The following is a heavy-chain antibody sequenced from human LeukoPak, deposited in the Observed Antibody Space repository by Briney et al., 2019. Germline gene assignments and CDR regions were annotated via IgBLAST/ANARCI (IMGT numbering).Heavy chain of an antibody. D-gene: IGHD5-24*01. J-gene: IGHJ4*02. CDR3: ARDKRRDGYNFLDY. Sequence: GGSLRLSCAASAFTFSGYSMNWVRQAPGKGLEWVSSISSSSSYIYYADSVKGRFTISRYNAKNSLYLQMNSLRAEDTAVYYCARDKRRDGYNFLDYSGQGTLVTVSS. CDR1: AFTFSGYS. V-gene: IGHV3-21*01. CDR2: ISSSSSYI.